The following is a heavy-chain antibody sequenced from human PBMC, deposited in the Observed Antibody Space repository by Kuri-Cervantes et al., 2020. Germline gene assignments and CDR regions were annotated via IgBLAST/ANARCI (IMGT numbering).Heavy chain of an antibody. CDR3: ATDCSGGSCYTEY. CDR2: INHSGST. CDR1: RFTFSDYY. Sequence: GSLRLSCAASRFTFSDYYMSWIRQPPGKGLEWIGEINHSGSTNYNPSLKSRVTISVDTSKNQFSLKLSSVTAADTAVYYCATDCSGGSCYTEYWGQGTLVTVSS. V-gene: IGHV4-34*08. J-gene: IGHJ4*02. D-gene: IGHD2-15*01.